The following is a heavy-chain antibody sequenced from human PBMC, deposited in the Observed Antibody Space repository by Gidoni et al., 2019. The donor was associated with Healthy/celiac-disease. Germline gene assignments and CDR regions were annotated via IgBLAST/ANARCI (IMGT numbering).Heavy chain of an antibody. V-gene: IGHV3-30-3*01. J-gene: IGHJ6*02. CDR1: GFTLSRYA. CDR2: ISYDGSNK. CDR3: ARGERSGWYYYYYGMDV. Sequence: QVQLVESGGGVVQPGRSLRLAGAACGFTLSRYAMHWVRRAPGKGLEWVAVISYDGSNKYYADAVKGRFTISRDKSKNTLYLQMNSRRAEDTAVYYCARGERSGWYYYYYGMDVWGQGTTVTVSS. D-gene: IGHD6-19*01.